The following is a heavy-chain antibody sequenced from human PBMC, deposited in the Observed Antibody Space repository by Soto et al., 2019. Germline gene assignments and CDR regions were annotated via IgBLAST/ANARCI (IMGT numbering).Heavy chain of an antibody. D-gene: IGHD1-1*01. CDR2: ITYSGSA. V-gene: IGHV4-34*01. J-gene: IGHJ2*01. Sequence: QVQLQQWGAGLLKPSETLSLTCAVYGGAFTDYYWTWIRQPPGRGLELIGEITYSGSAYYNPSLKSRVTMSVDTLKTRFSLQLSSVTAADTSVYYCARGHWHNRLYFDLWGRGALVNVSS. CDR3: ARGHWHNRLYFDL. CDR1: GGAFTDYY.